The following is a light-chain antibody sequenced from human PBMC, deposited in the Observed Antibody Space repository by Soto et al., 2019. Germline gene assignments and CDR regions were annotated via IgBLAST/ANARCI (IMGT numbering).Light chain of an antibody. CDR2: DAS. CDR3: QQRSNWPPFT. V-gene: IGKV3-11*01. J-gene: IGKJ3*01. Sequence: EIVLTQSPATLSWSPGEIATLSCRARQSVSSYLAWYQQKPGQAPRLLIYDASNRATGIPARFSDSGSGTHFTLTISSLEPEDFAVYYCQQRSNWPPFTFGPGTKVHIK. CDR1: QSVSSY.